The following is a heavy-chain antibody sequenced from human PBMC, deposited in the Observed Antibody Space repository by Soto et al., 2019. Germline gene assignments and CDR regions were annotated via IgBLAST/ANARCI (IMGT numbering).Heavy chain of an antibody. J-gene: IGHJ4*02. V-gene: IGHV4-31*03. D-gene: IGHD3-3*01. CDR1: GGSISSGGYY. Sequence: SETLSLTCTVSGGSISSGGYYWSWIRQHPGKGLEWIGYIYYSGSTYYNPSLKSRVTISVDTSKNQFSLKLSSVTAADTAVYYCARGRNGVYFDYWGQGTLVTVSS. CDR3: ARGRNGVYFDY. CDR2: IYYSGST.